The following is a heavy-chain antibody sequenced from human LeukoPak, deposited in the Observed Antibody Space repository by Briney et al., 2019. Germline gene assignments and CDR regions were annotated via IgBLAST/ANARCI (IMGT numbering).Heavy chain of an antibody. CDR1: GFTVSSNE. V-gene: IGHV3-38-3*01. CDR2: ISGGST. J-gene: IGHJ5*02. CDR3: ARGDDSGWFNWFDP. Sequence: PGGSLRLSCAASGFTVSSNEMSWVRQAPGKGLEWVSSISGGSTYYAGSRKGRFTISRDNAKNSLYLQMSSLRADDTAVYYCARGDDSGWFNWFDPWGQGTLVTVST. D-gene: IGHD6-19*01.